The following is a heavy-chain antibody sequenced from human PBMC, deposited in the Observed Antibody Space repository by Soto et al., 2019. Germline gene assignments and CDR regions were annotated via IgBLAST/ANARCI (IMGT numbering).Heavy chain of an antibody. J-gene: IGHJ4*03. V-gene: IGHV4-31*03. CDR3: ARDTGLAPTVWGY. CDR1: GDSIRGGGHY. Sequence: PSGTLSLTCSVSGDSIRGGGHYWTWIRQFPGKGLEWIGYVYHSGSTHYNPSLRGRLTISIDTSKNQFSLRLISVTAADTALYYCARDTGLAPTVWGYWGHGTQVTVSS. CDR2: VYHSGST. D-gene: IGHD7-27*01.